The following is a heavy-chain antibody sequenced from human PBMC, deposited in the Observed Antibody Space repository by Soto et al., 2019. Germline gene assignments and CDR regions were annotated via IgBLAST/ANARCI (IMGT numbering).Heavy chain of an antibody. J-gene: IGHJ5*02. Sequence: EAQLVESGGGLVQPGGSLRLSCAASGFTFSDHYMDWVRQAPGKGLEWVGRIRNRANGYTTEYVASVKGRFTISRDDSTSSLYLQMNSLKTEDTAVYYCARDFIPKFTRGFYWFDPWGQGTLVTVSS. V-gene: IGHV3-72*01. CDR2: IRNRANGYTT. CDR3: ARDFIPKFTRGFYWFDP. CDR1: GFTFSDHY. D-gene: IGHD3-16*02.